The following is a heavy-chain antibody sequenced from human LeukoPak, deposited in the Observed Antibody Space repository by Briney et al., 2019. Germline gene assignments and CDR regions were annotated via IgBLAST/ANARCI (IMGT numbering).Heavy chain of an antibody. V-gene: IGHV4-4*07. CDR2: IYTSGST. Sequence: PSETLSLTCTVSGGSISSYYWSWIRQPAGKGLEWLGRIYTSGSTNYNPSLKSRVTMSVDTSKNQFSLKLSSVTAADTAVYYCARGRYCSSTSCSGSFDYWGQGTLVTVSS. J-gene: IGHJ4*02. CDR3: ARGRYCSSTSCSGSFDY. D-gene: IGHD2-2*01. CDR1: GGSISSYY.